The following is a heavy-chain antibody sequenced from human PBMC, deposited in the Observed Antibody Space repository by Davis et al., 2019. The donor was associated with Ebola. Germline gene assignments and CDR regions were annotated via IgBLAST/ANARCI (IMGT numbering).Heavy chain of an antibody. CDR1: VITFSSYA. J-gene: IGHJ4*02. Sequence: GGSLRLSCTDSVITFSSYAMTWVRQAPGKGLQYVSGITNNGGSTYYADSVKGRFIISRDNSKNTLYLQMSSLRIEDTAVYYCVKGSITMTVVVYFDLWGQGTLVTVSP. D-gene: IGHD3-22*01. V-gene: IGHV3-64D*06. CDR2: ITNNGGST. CDR3: VKGSITMTVVVYFDL.